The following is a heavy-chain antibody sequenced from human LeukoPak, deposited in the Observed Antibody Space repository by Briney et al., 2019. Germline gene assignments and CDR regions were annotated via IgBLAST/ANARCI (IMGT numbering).Heavy chain of an antibody. CDR3: ARGALYQYYLDYWG. V-gene: IGHV3-74*01. CDR1: GFTFSSYW. J-gene: IGHJ4*02. D-gene: IGHD4-17*01. CDR2: IDNDGSGT. Sequence: GGSLRLSCAASGFTFSSYWMHWVRQAPGKGPVWVSRIDNDGSGTTYADSVKGRFTISRDNAKNTVYLQMNSLRVEDTAVYYCARGALYQYYLDYWGWGQGTLVTVSS.